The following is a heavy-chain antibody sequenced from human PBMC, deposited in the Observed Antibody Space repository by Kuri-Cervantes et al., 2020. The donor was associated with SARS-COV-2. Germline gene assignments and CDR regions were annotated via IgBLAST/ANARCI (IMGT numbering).Heavy chain of an antibody. CDR2: INPNSGGT. D-gene: IGHD3-22*01. CDR1: GCTFTGYY. J-gene: IGHJ3*02. V-gene: IGHV1-2*06. Sequence: ASVPVSRQDSGCTFTGYYMHWVRQAPGQGREWMGRINPNSGGTNYAQKFQGRVTMTRDTSISTAYMELSRLRSDDTAVYYCAQLQFGDYYDSSGYPDAFDIWGQGTMVTVSS. CDR3: AQLQFGDYYDSSGYPDAFDI.